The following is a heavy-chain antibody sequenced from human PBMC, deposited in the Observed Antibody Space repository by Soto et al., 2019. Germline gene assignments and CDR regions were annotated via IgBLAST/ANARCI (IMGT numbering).Heavy chain of an antibody. J-gene: IGHJ6*02. V-gene: IGHV1-8*02. CDR2: MNPNSGNT. D-gene: IGHD3-9*01. CDR1: GYTFTSYG. Sequence: GASVKVSCKASGYTFTSYGISWVRQAPGQGLEWMGWMNPNSGNTGYAQKFQGRVTMTRNTSISTAYMELSSLRSEDTAVYYCAKGQRGYYDILTGYSSYYYYYGMDVWGQGTTVTVSS. CDR3: AKGQRGYYDILTGYSSYYYYYGMDV.